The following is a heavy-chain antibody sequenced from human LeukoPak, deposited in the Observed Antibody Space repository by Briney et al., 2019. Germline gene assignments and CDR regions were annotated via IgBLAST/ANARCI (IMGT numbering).Heavy chain of an antibody. Sequence: GESLKISCKGFGYSFTSYWIGWVRQMPGKGLEWMGIVYPGDSDTRYSPSFQGHVTISADKSIGTAYLQWSSLKASDTAMYYCARQGYTASSRFDSSGQGTLVTVSS. CDR1: GYSFTSYW. CDR3: ARQGYTASSRFDS. V-gene: IGHV5-51*01. CDR2: VYPGDSDT. J-gene: IGHJ4*02. D-gene: IGHD6-13*01.